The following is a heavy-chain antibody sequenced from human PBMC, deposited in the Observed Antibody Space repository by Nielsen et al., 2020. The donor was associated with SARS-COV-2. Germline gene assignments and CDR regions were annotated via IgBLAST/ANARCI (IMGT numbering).Heavy chain of an antibody. J-gene: IGHJ5*02. CDR2: IIPIFGTA. V-gene: IGHV1-69*06. CDR1: GGTFSSYA. CDR3: ARVVEDTLGIAVAGPPKRWFDP. D-gene: IGHD6-19*01. Sequence: SVKVSCKASGGTFSSYAISWVRQAPGQGLEWMGGIIPIFGTANYAQKFQGRVTITADKSTSTAYMELSSLRSEDTAVYYCARVVEDTLGIAVAGPPKRWFDPWGQGTLVTVSS.